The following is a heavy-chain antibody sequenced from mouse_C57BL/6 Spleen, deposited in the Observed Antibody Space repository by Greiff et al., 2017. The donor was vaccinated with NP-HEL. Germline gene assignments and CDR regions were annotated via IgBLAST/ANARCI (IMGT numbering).Heavy chain of an antibody. D-gene: IGHD1-1*01. CDR2: IDPEDGET. V-gene: IGHV14-2*01. CDR3: ALYSSYDWFAY. J-gene: IGHJ3*01. CDR1: GFNIKDYY. Sequence: EVQLQQSGAELVKPGASVKLSCTASGFNIKDYYMHWVKQRTEQGLEWIGRIDPEDGETTYAPKFQGKATITADKSPNTAYLQLSSLTSEDTAGYYCALYSSYDWFAYWRQGTLVTVSA.